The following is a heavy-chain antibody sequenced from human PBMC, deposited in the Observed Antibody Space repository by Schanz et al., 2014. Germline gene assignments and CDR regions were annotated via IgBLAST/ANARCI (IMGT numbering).Heavy chain of an antibody. CDR2: INTDTGNP. CDR3: ARHERFEELSVVDY. Sequence: QVQLVQSGAEVKKPGASMKVSCKASGRTFIVYHVLHWVRQAPGQGLEWMGYINTDTGNPTAAQGFTGRFVFSLDTSVKTAYLQINSLRPEDTAVYFCARHERFEELSVVDYWGQGTRVTVSS. D-gene: IGHD3-10*01. V-gene: IGHV7-4-1*02. J-gene: IGHJ4*02. CDR1: GRTFIVYHV.